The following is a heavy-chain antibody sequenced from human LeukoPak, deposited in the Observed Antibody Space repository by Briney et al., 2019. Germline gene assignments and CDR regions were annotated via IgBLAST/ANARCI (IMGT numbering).Heavy chain of an antibody. Sequence: GGSLRLSCAASGFTFGSYGMSWVRQAPGKGLEWVSAVSGSGVSTYYADSVNGRFTISRDNSKNTLYLQMNSLRAEDTAVYYCAKQYCSGGSCYSGDYFDYWGQGTLVTVSS. D-gene: IGHD2-15*01. J-gene: IGHJ4*02. CDR1: GFTFGSYG. CDR3: AKQYCSGGSCYSGDYFDY. CDR2: VSGSGVST. V-gene: IGHV3-23*01.